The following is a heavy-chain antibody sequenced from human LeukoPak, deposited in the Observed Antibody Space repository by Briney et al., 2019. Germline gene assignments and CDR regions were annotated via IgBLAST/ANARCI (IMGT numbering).Heavy chain of an antibody. J-gene: IGHJ3*02. CDR1: GYTLTELS. Sequence: GASVKVSCKVSGYTLTELSMHWVRQAPGKGLEWMGGFDPEDGETIYAQKFQGRVTMTEDTSTDTAYMELSSLTSEDTAVYYCATALVPAAIDAFDIWSQGTMVTVSS. CDR2: FDPEDGET. CDR3: ATALVPAAIDAFDI. V-gene: IGHV1-24*01. D-gene: IGHD2-2*02.